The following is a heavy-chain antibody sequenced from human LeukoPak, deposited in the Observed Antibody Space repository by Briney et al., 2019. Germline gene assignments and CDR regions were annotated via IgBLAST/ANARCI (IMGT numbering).Heavy chain of an antibody. D-gene: IGHD3-10*01. J-gene: IGHJ3*02. CDR1: GGSISSCY. Sequence: SETLSLTCTVSGGSISSCYWSWIRQPPGKGLEWIGYIYYSGSTNYNPSLKSRVTISVDTSKNQFSLKLSSVTAADTAVYYCARSGWLTDVDAFDIWGQGTMVTVSS. CDR2: IYYSGST. V-gene: IGHV4-59*01. CDR3: ARSGWLTDVDAFDI.